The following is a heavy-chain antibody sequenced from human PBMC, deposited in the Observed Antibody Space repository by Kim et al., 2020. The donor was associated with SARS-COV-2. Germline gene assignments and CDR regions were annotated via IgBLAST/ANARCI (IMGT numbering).Heavy chain of an antibody. D-gene: IGHD4-17*01. Sequence: GGSLRLSCAASGFTFDDYAMHWVRQAPGKGLEWVSGISWNSGSIGYADSVKGRFTISRDNAKNSLYLQMNSRRAEDTALYYCAQSGAMTTVTNWGQGTL. V-gene: IGHV3-9*01. CDR1: GFTFDDYA. CDR3: AQSGAMTTVTN. CDR2: ISWNSGSI. J-gene: IGHJ4*02.